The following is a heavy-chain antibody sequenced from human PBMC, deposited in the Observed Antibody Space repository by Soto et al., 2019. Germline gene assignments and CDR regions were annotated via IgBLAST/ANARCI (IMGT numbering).Heavy chain of an antibody. CDR2: INPSGGST. CDR3: ARADDGDYLDV. V-gene: IGHV1-46*01. J-gene: IGHJ6*03. CDR1: GYTFTSYY. D-gene: IGHD4-17*01. Sequence: ASVKVSCKASGYTFTSYYMHWVRQAPGQGLEWMGIINPSGGSTSYAQKFQGRVTMTRDTSTSTVNMEMSSLRSEDTAVYYCARADDGDYLDVWGQGTTVTVSS.